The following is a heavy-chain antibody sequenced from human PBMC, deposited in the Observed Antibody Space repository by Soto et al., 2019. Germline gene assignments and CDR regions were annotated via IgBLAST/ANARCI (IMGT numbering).Heavy chain of an antibody. J-gene: IGHJ6*02. CDR2: TYYRSKWYN. CDR1: WDSVSSNSAA. Sequence: PSQTLSLTCAISWDSVSSNSAAWSWIRQSPSRGIEWLGRTYYRSKWYNDYAVSVKSRITINPDTSKNQFSLQLHSVKGRFTISRDDSNSIAYLQMNSLKTEDTAVYYCQYQLLTYYYGMDVWGQGTTVTVSS. CDR3: SNSIAYLQMNSLKTEDTAVYYCQYQLLTYYYGMDV. D-gene: IGHD2-2*01. V-gene: IGHV6-1*01.